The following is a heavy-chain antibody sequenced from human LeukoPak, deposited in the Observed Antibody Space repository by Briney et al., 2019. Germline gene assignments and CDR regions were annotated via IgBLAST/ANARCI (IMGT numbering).Heavy chain of an antibody. D-gene: IGHD3-22*01. CDR2: ISGSGGST. J-gene: IGHJ4*02. CDR3: AKVSGLGDYYDSSGSFDY. Sequence: GGSLRLSCAASGFTFSSYAMSWVRQAPGKGLEWASAISGSGGSTYYADSVKGRFTISRDNSKNTLYLQMNSLRAEDTAVYYCAKVSGLGDYYDSSGSFDYWGQGTLVTVSS. V-gene: IGHV3-23*01. CDR1: GFTFSSYA.